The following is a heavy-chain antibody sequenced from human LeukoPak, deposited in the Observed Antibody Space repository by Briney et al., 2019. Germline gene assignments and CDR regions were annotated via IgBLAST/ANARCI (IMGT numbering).Heavy chain of an antibody. J-gene: IGHJ4*02. CDR1: GFTFSSYV. Sequence: GTSLRLSCAASGFTFSSYVMHWVRQAPGKGLEWVAVISNDGTNQYSADSVKGRFTISRDNSNSTLYLQMKSLRTEDTAVYYCARRYYYNLGSFPFDFWGQGTLVTVSS. CDR2: ISNDGTNQ. CDR3: ARRYYYNLGSFPFDF. D-gene: IGHD3-10*01. V-gene: IGHV3-30*01.